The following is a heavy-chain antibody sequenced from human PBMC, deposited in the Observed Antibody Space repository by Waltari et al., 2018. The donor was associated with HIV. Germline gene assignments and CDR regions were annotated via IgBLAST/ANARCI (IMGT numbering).Heavy chain of an antibody. V-gene: IGHV1-18*01. Sequence: QVQLVPSGAEVKTPGASVKVSCKASGYTFPNQESSWVRQAPGQGLDWMGWISAYNGNTNYAQKLQGRVTMTTDKSTSTAYMELRSLRSDDTAVYYCARDKTTYYYGSGVRYWGQGTLVTVSS. D-gene: IGHD3-10*01. J-gene: IGHJ4*02. CDR3: ARDKTTYYYGSGVRY. CDR2: ISAYNGNT. CDR1: GYTFPNQE.